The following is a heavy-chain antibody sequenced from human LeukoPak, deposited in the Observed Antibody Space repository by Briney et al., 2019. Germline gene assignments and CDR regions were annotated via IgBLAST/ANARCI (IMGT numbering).Heavy chain of an antibody. V-gene: IGHV3-11*01. CDR2: ISTSSSTI. CDR1: GFTFSDYY. J-gene: IGHJ4*02. D-gene: IGHD4-17*01. Sequence: PGGSLRLSCAASGFTFSDYYMSWIRQAPGKGLEWVSYISTSSSTIHYADSVKGRFTISRDNAKNSLYLQMNSLRTEDTAVYYCARGRMTTLYYFDYWGQGTLVTVSS. CDR3: ARGRMTTLYYFDY.